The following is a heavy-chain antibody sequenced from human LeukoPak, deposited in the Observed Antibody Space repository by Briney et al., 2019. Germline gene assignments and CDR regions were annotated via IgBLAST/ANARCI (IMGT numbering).Heavy chain of an antibody. D-gene: IGHD2-15*01. V-gene: IGHV4-61*02. CDR2: IYTSGST. Sequence: SETLSLTCTVSGGSISSGSYYWSWIRQPAGRGLEWIGRIYTSGSTNYNPSLKSRVTISVDTSKNQFSLKLSSVTAADTAVYYCAKSVCGGNPLDIWGQGTMVTVSS. CDR1: GGSISSGSYY. J-gene: IGHJ3*02. CDR3: AKSVCGGNPLDI.